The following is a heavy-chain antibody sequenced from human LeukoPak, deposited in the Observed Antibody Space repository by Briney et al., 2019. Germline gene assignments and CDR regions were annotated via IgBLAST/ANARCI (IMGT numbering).Heavy chain of an antibody. Sequence: SETLSLTCTVSGGSISSYYWSWIRQPPGKGLEWIGHIYYSGSTKYNPSLKSRVTISVDTSKNQFSLKLSSVTAADTAVYYCARDRGYTKGGIAAAGPLDYWGQGTLVTVSS. CDR3: ARDRGYTKGGIAAAGPLDY. J-gene: IGHJ4*02. CDR1: GGSISSYY. CDR2: IYYSGST. D-gene: IGHD6-13*01. V-gene: IGHV4-59*01.